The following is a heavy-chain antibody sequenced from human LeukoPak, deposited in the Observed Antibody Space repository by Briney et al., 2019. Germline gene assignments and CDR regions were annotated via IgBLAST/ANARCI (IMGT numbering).Heavy chain of an antibody. V-gene: IGHV5-51*01. Sequence: GESLKISCKGPGYSFTSYWIGWVRQMPGKGLEWMGIIWPADSDTRYSPSFQGQVTISADKSISTAYLQWSSLKASDTAIYYCARQCCGSYYPMDVWGKGTTVTVSS. CDR1: GYSFTSYW. D-gene: IGHD1-26*01. CDR3: ARQCCGSYYPMDV. CDR2: IWPADSDT. J-gene: IGHJ6*03.